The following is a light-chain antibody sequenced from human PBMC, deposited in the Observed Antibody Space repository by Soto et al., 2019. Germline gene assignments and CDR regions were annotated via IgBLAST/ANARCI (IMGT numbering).Light chain of an antibody. V-gene: IGLV2-11*01. CDR3: CSYAGTYSYV. CDR2: DVS. CDR1: SNVVGGYDY. J-gene: IGLJ1*01. Sequence: QSALTQPRSVSGSPGQSVTISCTGTSNVVGGYDYVSWYQQHPGKAPKLIIYDVSKRPSGVPDRFSGSKSGNTASLTISWLQAEDEADYYCCSYAGTYSYVFGTGTKVTVL.